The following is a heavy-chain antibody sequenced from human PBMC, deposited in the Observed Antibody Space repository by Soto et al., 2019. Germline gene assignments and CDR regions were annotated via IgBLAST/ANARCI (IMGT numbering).Heavy chain of an antibody. V-gene: IGHV3-23*01. Sequence: EVHLLESGGALVQPGGSLKLSCVASGFTFSRHPLSWVRQSPGKGLEWVSAIDGGGDTTNYADPVKGRFTISRDSSKNTLFLQMASLRVEDTAVYYCAKVNWEGDNVWGQGTLVIVSS. D-gene: IGHD7-27*01. CDR2: IDGGGDTT. CDR1: GFTFSRHP. CDR3: AKVNWEGDNV. J-gene: IGHJ4*02.